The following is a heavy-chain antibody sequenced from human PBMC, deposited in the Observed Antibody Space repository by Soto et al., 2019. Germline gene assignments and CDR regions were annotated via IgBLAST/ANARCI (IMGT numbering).Heavy chain of an antibody. CDR1: GYTFTNYG. CDR3: ARGSLYYDILTGYYPFDY. V-gene: IGHV1-18*01. CDR2: ISGYNGNT. D-gene: IGHD3-9*01. J-gene: IGHJ4*02. Sequence: ASVKVSCKASGYTFTNYGISWVRQAPGQGPEWMGWISGYNGNTNYAQTLQGRVTMTTNTSTSTAYMELRSLRSDDTAVYYCARGSLYYDILTGYYPFDYWGQGTLVTVSS.